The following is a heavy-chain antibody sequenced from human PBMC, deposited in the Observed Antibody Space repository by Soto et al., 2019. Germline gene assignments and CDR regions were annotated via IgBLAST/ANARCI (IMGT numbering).Heavy chain of an antibody. J-gene: IGHJ4*02. CDR2: MYYSGST. CDR1: GGSISSSSYY. Sequence: SETLSLTCTVSGGSISSSSYYWGWIRQPPGKGLEWIGSMYYSGSTYYNPSLKSRVTISVDTSKNHFSLKLISVTAADTAAYYCARTSQYFDILTGSPFDYWRQGTLGTVS. CDR3: ARTSQYFDILTGSPFDY. V-gene: IGHV4-39*01. D-gene: IGHD3-9*01.